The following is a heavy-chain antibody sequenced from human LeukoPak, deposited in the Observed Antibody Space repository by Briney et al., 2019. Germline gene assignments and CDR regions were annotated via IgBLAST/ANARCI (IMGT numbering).Heavy chain of an antibody. D-gene: IGHD3-16*01. CDR2: LNSDGSST. CDR3: ARSRYDYIWGIDY. V-gene: IGHV3-74*01. Sequence: GGSLRLSCAASGFTFSNAWMHWVRQAPGKGLVWVSRLNSDGSSTNYADSVKGRFTISRDNANNTLYLQRNSLRDEDTAVFYCARSRYDYIWGIDYWGQGTLVTISS. CDR1: GFTFSNAW. J-gene: IGHJ4*02.